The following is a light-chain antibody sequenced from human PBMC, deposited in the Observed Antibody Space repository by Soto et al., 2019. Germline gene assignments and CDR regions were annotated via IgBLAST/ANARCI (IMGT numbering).Light chain of an antibody. J-gene: IGKJ1*01. CDR2: KTS. CDR3: QQWSLYSWT. CDR1: QNIGVW. Sequence: DIQMTQSPSTLSASVGDRVTIACRASQNIGVWLAWYQQKPGKVPSLLIYKTSTLEDGVASSFSGTGSGTDVTLTIYNLQPDDVATYYCQQWSLYSWTFGQGTKV. V-gene: IGKV1-5*03.